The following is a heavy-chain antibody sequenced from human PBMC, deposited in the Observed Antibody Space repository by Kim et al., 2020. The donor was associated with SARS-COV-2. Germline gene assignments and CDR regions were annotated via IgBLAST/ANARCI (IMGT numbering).Heavy chain of an antibody. V-gene: IGHV4-38-2*02. CDR1: GYSISSGYY. J-gene: IGHJ2*01. D-gene: IGHD5-18*01. Sequence: SETLSLTCTVSGYSISSGYYWGWIRQPPGKGLEWIGSNYHSGSTYYNPSLKSRITISVDTSKNQFSLKLSSVTAADTAVYYCARAAAMAHFDLWGRGTLVTVSS. CDR3: ARAAAMAHFDL. CDR2: NYHSGST.